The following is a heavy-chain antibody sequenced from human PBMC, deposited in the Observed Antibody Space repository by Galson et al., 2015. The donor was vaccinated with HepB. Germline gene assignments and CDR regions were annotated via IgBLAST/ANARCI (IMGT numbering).Heavy chain of an antibody. J-gene: IGHJ6*02. V-gene: IGHV3-23*01. CDR2: ISGSGGST. D-gene: IGHD3-22*01. Sequence: SLRLSCAASGLTFSSYAMSWARQAPGKGLEWVTAISGSGGSTYYAESVKGRFTISRDNSKNTLYLQMNSLRAEDTAVYYCAKDLKSGGIVVVTTNYYYYYGMDVWGQGTTVTVSS. CDR3: AKDLKSGGIVVVTTNYYYYYGMDV. CDR1: GLTFSSYA.